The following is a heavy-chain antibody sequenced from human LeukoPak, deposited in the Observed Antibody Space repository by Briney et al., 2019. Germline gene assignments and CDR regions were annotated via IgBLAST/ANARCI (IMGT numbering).Heavy chain of an antibody. CDR3: ARLLLAAAGIGWFNP. V-gene: IGHV1-2*02. Sequence: GASVKVSCKASGYTFNGYYMHWVRQAPGQGLEWMGWINPNSGGTNYAQKFQGRVTMTRDTSISTAYLELSRLRSDDTAVYYCARLLLAAAGIGWFNPWGQGTLVTVSS. CDR2: INPNSGGT. D-gene: IGHD6-13*01. CDR1: GYTFNGYY. J-gene: IGHJ5*02.